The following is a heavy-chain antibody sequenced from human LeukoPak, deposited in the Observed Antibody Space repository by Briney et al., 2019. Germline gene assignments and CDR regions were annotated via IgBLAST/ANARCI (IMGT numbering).Heavy chain of an antibody. Sequence: PSETLSLTCTVSGGSISSSSYYWGWIRQPPGKGLEWIGSIYYSGSTYYNPSLKSRVTISVDTSKNQFSLKLSSVTAADTAVYYCARHDQAVPTGSFDYWGQGTLVTVSS. V-gene: IGHV4-39*01. CDR1: GGSISSSSYY. J-gene: IGHJ4*02. CDR2: IYYSGST. D-gene: IGHD4-17*01. CDR3: ARHDQAVPTGSFDY.